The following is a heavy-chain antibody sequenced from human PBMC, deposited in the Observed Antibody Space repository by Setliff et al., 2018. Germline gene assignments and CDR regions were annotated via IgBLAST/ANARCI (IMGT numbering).Heavy chain of an antibody. CDR3: ARMSTSGPHYDY. J-gene: IGHJ4*02. Sequence: ASVKVSSKASGYSFSSNAFHWVRQAPGQTLEWMGWIHAGSSNTLYSQRFQDRITISRDTSATTFHMELSSLRSDDTAVYYCARMSTSGPHYDYWGQGTLVTVSS. V-gene: IGHV1-3*01. CDR1: GYSFSSNA. CDR2: IHAGSSNT. D-gene: IGHD2-8*02.